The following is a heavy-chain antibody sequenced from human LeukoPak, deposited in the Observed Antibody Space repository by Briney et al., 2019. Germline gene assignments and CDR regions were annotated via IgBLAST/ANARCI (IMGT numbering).Heavy chain of an antibody. CDR3: ARGSSGYRPGPLGY. CDR2: INHSGST. CDR1: GGSFSGYY. J-gene: IGHJ4*02. D-gene: IGHD3-22*01. Sequence: SETLSLTCAVYGGSFSGYYWSWIRQPPGKGLEWIGEINHSGSTNYNPSLKSRVTISVDTSKNQFSLKLSSVTAADTAVYYCARGSSGYRPGPLGYWGQGTLVTVSS. V-gene: IGHV4-34*01.